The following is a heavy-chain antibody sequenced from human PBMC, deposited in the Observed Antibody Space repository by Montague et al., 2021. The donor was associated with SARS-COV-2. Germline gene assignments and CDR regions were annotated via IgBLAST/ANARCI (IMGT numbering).Heavy chain of an antibody. CDR3: ARGHLSVSMIVVVFTSASYYFDY. V-gene: IGHV4-34*01. CDR2: IKQSGST. J-gene: IGHJ4*02. D-gene: IGHD3-22*01. CDR1: GGSFGDVH. Sequence: SETLSLTCAVYGGSFGDVHWSWIRQPPGKGLEWIGDIKQSGSTSYNPSLKSRGTISVDTSKNQFSLKLTSVTAADTAVYFCARGHLSVSMIVVVFTSASYYFDYWGQGAQVTVSS.